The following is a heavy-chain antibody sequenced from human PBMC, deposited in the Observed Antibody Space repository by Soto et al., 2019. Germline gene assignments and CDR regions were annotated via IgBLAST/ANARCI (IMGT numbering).Heavy chain of an antibody. CDR1: GYTFTASY. CDR3: ARDSGHYYRSDAFDK. CDR2: IDPSGGST. Sequence: QVQLVQSGAEVKKPGASVKVSCKASGYTFTASYMHWVRQAPGQGLEWMGIIDPSGGSTSYSQKFQGRVTMTRDTSTSTVYMELNSLRSEDTAVFYCARDSGHYYRSDAFDKWGQGTMVTVSP. J-gene: IGHJ3*02. D-gene: IGHD1-26*01. V-gene: IGHV1-46*01.